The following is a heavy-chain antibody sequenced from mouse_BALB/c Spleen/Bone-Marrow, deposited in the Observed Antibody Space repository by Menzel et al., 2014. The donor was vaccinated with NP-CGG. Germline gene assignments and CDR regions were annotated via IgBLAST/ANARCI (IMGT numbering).Heavy chain of an antibody. D-gene: IGHD2-3*01. CDR2: ILPGSGST. Sequence: LVESGAELMKPGASVKISCKATGYTFSSYWIEWVKQRPGHGLEWIGEILPGSGSTNYNEKLKGKATFTADTSSNTAYMQLSSLTSEDSAVYYCARLDGYFDYWGQGTTLTVSS. CDR3: ARLDGYFDY. CDR1: GYTFSSYW. V-gene: IGHV1-9*01. J-gene: IGHJ2*01.